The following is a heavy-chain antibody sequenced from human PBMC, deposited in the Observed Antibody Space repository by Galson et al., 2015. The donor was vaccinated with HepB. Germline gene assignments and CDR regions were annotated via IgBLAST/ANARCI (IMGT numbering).Heavy chain of an antibody. CDR2: ISYDGSNK. J-gene: IGHJ4*02. CDR3: ARDDPIWGSSSWYTGGAVDY. CDR1: GFTFSSYA. V-gene: IGHV3-30*04. D-gene: IGHD6-13*01. Sequence: SLRLSCAASGFTFSSYAMHWVRQAPGKGLEWVAVISYDGSNKYYADSVKGRFTISRDNSKNTLYLQMNSLRAEDTAVYYCARDDPIWGSSSWYTGGAVDYWGQGTLVTVSS.